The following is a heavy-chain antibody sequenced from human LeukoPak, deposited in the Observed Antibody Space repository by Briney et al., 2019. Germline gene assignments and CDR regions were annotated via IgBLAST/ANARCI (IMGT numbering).Heavy chain of an antibody. J-gene: IGHJ6*03. CDR2: IIPIFGTT. CDR1: GYTFTSYD. CDR3: ASVTVTTWAPDGHMDV. V-gene: IGHV1-69*05. D-gene: IGHD4-11*01. Sequence: ASVKVSCKASGYTFTSYDINWVRQATGQGLEWMGRIIPIFGTTNYAQKFQGRVTITTDESTSTAYMELSSLRSEDTAVYYCASVTVTTWAPDGHMDVWGKGTTVTVSS.